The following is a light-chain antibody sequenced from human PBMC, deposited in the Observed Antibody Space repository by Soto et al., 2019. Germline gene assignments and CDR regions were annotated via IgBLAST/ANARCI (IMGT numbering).Light chain of an antibody. J-gene: IGKJ1*01. Sequence: EIVMTQSPATLSVSPGERATLSCRASQSVSSNLAWYQQKPGQAPRLLIYGASTRATGIPARFSGSGSGTEFTLTISSLQSEDFAVYYCQQYNNWPRPHLGTFGQGTKVEIK. CDR2: GAS. CDR1: QSVSSN. V-gene: IGKV3-15*01. CDR3: QQYNNWPRPHLGT.